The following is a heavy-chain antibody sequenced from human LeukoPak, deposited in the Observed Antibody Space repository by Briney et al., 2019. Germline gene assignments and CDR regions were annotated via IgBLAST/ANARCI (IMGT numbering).Heavy chain of an antibody. CDR3: ARGLLYYDSSGNAY. D-gene: IGHD3-22*01. J-gene: IGHJ4*02. CDR2: IYYSGNT. CDR1: GGSMTNYY. Sequence: SETLSLTCTVSGGSMTNYYWSWIRQPPGKGLEWIGYIYYSGNTNYNPSLKSRVTISIDTSKNQFSLKVTSVTAADTAMYYCARGLLYYDSSGNAYWGQGTLVTVSS. V-gene: IGHV4-59*12.